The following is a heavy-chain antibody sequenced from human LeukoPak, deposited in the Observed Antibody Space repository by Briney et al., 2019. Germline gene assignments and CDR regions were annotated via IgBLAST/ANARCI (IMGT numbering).Heavy chain of an antibody. D-gene: IGHD6-19*01. CDR1: GFTFSNYA. V-gene: IGHV3-23*01. CDR3: ARRSGIAVAGAFDY. J-gene: IGHJ4*02. Sequence: AGGSLRLSCAASGFTFSNYAMRWVRQAPGKGLEWVSGISGSGDSTYYADSVKGRFTISRNNSKNTLYLQMNSLRAEDTAVYHCARRSGIAVAGAFDYWGRGTLVTVSS. CDR2: ISGSGDST.